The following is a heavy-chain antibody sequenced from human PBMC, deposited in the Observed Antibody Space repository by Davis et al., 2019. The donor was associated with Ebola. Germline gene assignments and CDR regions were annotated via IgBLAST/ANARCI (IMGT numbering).Heavy chain of an antibody. V-gene: IGHV1-58*02. Sequence: SVKVSCKASGYTFTSYGISWVRQAPGQGLEWIGWIAVGSGNTNYAQKFQGRVTISRDMSTSTSYLDLSNLRSEDTAVYYCAASAGTVGKFDYWGQGTLVTVSS. CDR2: IAVGSGNT. CDR1: GYTFTSYG. J-gene: IGHJ4*01. CDR3: AASAGTVGKFDY. D-gene: IGHD1-14*01.